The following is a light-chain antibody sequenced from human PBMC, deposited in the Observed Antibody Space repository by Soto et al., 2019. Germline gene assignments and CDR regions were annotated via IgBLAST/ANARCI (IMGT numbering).Light chain of an antibody. J-gene: IGKJ5*01. V-gene: IGKV3D-15*01. CDR3: QQHDEWPIT. CDR1: QSVNSY. CDR2: GIS. Sequence: EIVMTPSPATLSVSPGDRATLSCRASQSVNSYYLAWYQQKPGQPPTILLYGISTTATDIPERISGGWCGAEFTTLTSSRQDDDVATYYCQQHDEWPITFGQGTILEIK.